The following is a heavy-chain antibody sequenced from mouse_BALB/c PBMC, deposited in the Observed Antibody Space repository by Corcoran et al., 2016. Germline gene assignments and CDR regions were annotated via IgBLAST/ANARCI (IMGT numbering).Heavy chain of an antibody. V-gene: IGHV1S136*01. Sequence: EVQLQQSGPELVKPGASVTMSCKASGYTFPSYVMHWVKQKPGQGLEWIGYINPYNDGTKYNEKFKGKATLTSDKSSSTAYMELSSLTSEDSAVYYCALGLITTVVAEAYWGQGTLVTVSA. CDR2: INPYNDGT. CDR1: GYTFPSYV. J-gene: IGHJ3*01. CDR3: ALGLITTVVAEAY. D-gene: IGHD1-1*01.